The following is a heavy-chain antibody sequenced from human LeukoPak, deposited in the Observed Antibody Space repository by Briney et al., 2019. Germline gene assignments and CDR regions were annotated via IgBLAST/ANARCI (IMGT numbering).Heavy chain of an antibody. CDR2: ISSSSSYT. D-gene: IGHD3-22*01. CDR1: GFTFSDYY. CDR3: ARGGDSSGYYSEIFDY. J-gene: IGHJ4*02. V-gene: IGHV3-11*05. Sequence: GGSLRLSCAASGFTFSDYYMSWIRQAPGKGLEWVSYISSSSSYTNYADSVKGRFTISRDNAKNSLYLQMNSLRAEDTAVYYCARGGDSSGYYSEIFDYWGQGTLVTVSS.